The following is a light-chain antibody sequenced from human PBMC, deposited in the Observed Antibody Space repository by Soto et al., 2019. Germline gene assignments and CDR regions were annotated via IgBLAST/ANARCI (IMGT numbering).Light chain of an antibody. Sequence: DIQMTQSPSSLSASVGDRVTITCRASQDIRNDLGWYQQKPGKDPKRLIYAASRLQSGVPSRFSGNGSGTEFPLAITSQQPEDFSAYYCLHHNSSPLTFGGGTRVEIK. J-gene: IGKJ4*01. CDR1: QDIRND. V-gene: IGKV1-17*01. CDR3: LHHNSSPLT. CDR2: AAS.